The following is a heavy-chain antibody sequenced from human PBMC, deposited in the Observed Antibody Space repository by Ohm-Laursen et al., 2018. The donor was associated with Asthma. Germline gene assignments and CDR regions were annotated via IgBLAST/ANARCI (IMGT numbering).Heavy chain of an antibody. CDR2: SGTYFDGGLK. CDR3: ARDVMEWYLPAFDF. Sequence: SLRLSCSASGFTFRSYAMHWVRQAPGKGLEWVAVSGTYFDGGLKYYADSVNGRFTVSRDDSKNALYLQMNSLRPDDTAVYYCARDVMEWYLPAFDFWGQGTLVTVSS. J-gene: IGHJ4*02. D-gene: IGHD3-3*01. V-gene: IGHV3-30-3*01. CDR1: GFTFRSYA.